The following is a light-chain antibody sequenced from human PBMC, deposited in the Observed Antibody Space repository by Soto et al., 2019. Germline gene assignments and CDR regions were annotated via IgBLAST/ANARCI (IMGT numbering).Light chain of an antibody. CDR1: QSVSSN. J-gene: IGKJ4*01. Sequence: TQVRATRRSPPGEGATLSCRASQSVSSNLVCYHHRRGQAPRLLIYGASTRAIDIPARFSGSGSGTEFTLTISSLQSDDYAVYYCQQYHNLPRSFGGGTKVDIK. CDR2: GAS. V-gene: IGKV3-15*01. CDR3: QQYHNLPRS.